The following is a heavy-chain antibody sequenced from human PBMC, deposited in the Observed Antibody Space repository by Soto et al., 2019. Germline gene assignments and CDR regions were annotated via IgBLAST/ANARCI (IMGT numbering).Heavy chain of an antibody. J-gene: IGHJ2*01. V-gene: IGHV4-59*08. CDR3: ARTTWDVYWYFDL. CDR1: GGSISSYY. D-gene: IGHD1-1*01. CDR2: IYYSGST. Sequence: SETLSLTCTVSGGSISSYYWSWIRQPPGKGLEWIGYIYYSGSTNYNPSLKSRVTISVDTSKNQFSLKLSSVTAADTAVYYCARTTWDVYWYFDLWGRGTLVTVSS.